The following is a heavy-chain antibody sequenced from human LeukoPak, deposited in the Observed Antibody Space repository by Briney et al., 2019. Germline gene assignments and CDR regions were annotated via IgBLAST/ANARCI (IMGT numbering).Heavy chain of an antibody. D-gene: IGHD6-13*01. CDR1: GFTFSSYW. CDR2: INTDGSST. CDR3: ARWVSAGSDY. V-gene: IGHV3-74*01. Sequence: GGSLRLSCAASGFTFSSYWMHWVRQAPGKGLVWVSRINTDGSSTYYADSVKGRFTISRDNSKNTLYLQMNSLRAEDTAVYYCARWVSAGSDYWGQGTLVTVSS. J-gene: IGHJ4*02.